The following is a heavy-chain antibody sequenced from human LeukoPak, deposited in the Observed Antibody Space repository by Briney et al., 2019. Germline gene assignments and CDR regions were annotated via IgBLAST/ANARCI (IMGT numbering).Heavy chain of an antibody. CDR2: ISGSGTTI. CDR1: GFTFSSYE. D-gene: IGHD3-10*01. CDR3: ASSPRGVY. Sequence: PGGSLRLSCVASGFTFSSYEMSWVRQAPGKGLEWVSEISGSGTTIFYADFVKGRFTVSRDNAKNSLYLQMNSLRVEDTAVYYCASSPRGVYWGQGTLVTVSS. V-gene: IGHV3-48*03. J-gene: IGHJ4*02.